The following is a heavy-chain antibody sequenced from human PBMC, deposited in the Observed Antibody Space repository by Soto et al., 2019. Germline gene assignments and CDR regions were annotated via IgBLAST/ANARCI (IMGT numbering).Heavy chain of an antibody. CDR1: GFTFSSYG. D-gene: IGHD3-3*01. CDR3: AKDENEYSSYDSLSGYAPFDY. Sequence: QVQLVESGGGVVQPGRSLRLSCAASGFTFSSYGMHWVRQAPGKGLEWVAVISYHSSNKYYADSVKGRFTISRDNSKNTLYLQMNSLRAEDTALYYCAKDENEYSSYDSLSGYAPFDYWGQGTLVTVSS. J-gene: IGHJ4*02. CDR2: ISYHSSNK. V-gene: IGHV3-30*18.